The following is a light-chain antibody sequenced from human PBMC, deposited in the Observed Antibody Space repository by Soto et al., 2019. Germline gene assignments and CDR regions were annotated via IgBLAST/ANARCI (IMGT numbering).Light chain of an antibody. CDR1: QAISNY. Sequence: DIQMTQSPSFLSASVGDRVTITCRASQAISNYLNWYQQKPGKAPNLLIFGAKTLQSGVPSRFSGSGYGTDFTLTITTLQPEDFATYYCQQPNSFPRTFGQGTKVEIK. J-gene: IGKJ1*01. CDR2: GAK. V-gene: IGKV1-39*01. CDR3: QQPNSFPRT.